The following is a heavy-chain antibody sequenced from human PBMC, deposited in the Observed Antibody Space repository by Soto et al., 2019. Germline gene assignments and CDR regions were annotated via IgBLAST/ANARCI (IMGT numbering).Heavy chain of an antibody. CDR1: GGTFSSYA. CDR2: IIPIFGTA. V-gene: IGHV1-69*13. J-gene: IGHJ3*02. Sequence: SVKVSCKASGGTFSSYAISWVRQAPGQGLEWMGGIIPIFGTANYAQKFQGRVTITADESTSAAYMELSSLRSEDTAVYYCARAPDPYYYDSSGYYYSAFDIWGQGTMVTVSS. D-gene: IGHD3-22*01. CDR3: ARAPDPYYYDSSGYYYSAFDI.